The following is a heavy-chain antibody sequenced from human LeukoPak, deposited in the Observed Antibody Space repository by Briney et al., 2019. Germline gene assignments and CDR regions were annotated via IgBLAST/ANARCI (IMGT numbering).Heavy chain of an antibody. CDR3: AKDPYGSGSYRYYFDY. CDR1: GFTFSSYA. CDR2: ISGSGGST. D-gene: IGHD3-10*01. J-gene: IGHJ4*02. V-gene: IGHV3-23*01. Sequence: GGSLRLSCAASGFTFSSYAMSWVRQAPGKGLEWVSAISGSGGSTYYADSVKGRFTISRDHSKNTLYLQMNSLRAEDTAVYYCAKDPYGSGSYRYYFDYWGRGTLVTVSS.